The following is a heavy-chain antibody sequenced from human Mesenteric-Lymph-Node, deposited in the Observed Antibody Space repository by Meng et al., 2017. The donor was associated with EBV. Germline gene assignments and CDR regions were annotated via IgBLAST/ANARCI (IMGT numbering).Heavy chain of an antibody. D-gene: IGHD6-19*01. CDR1: GYTFTSYV. CDR3: AIGPTSGWVGAWFDP. V-gene: IGHV1-18*01. CDR2: ISAYNGDT. Sequence: VQRVPSRHGVKKPGASVKVSRKASGYTFTSYVITWVRQAPGQGLEWMGWISAYNGDTNYAQKLQGRVTMATDTSTSTAYMELRSLRSDDTAVYYCAIGPTSGWVGAWFDPWGQGTLVTVSS. J-gene: IGHJ5*02.